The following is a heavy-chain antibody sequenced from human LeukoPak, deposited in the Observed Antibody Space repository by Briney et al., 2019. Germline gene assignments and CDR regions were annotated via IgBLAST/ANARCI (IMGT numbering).Heavy chain of an antibody. CDR1: GGSISSYY. CDR2: IYYSGST. Sequence: PSETLSLTCTVSGGSISSYYWSWIRQPPGKGLEWIGYIYYSGSTNYNPSLKSRVTISVDTSKNQFSLKLSSVTAADTAVYYCARNQARSGIRRGYFDLWGRGTLVTVSS. V-gene: IGHV4-59*01. D-gene: IGHD3-10*01. J-gene: IGHJ2*01. CDR3: ARNQARSGIRRGYFDL.